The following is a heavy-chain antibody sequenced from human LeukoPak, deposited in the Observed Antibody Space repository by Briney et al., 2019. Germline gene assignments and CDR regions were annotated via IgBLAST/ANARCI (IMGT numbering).Heavy chain of an antibody. V-gene: IGHV3-7*01. CDR3: ARVGGRYSPLGY. D-gene: IGHD3-16*02. Sequence: GGSLRLSCAASGFTFSSYWMSWVRQAPGKGLEWVANIKQGGSEKYYVDSVKGRFTISRDNDKNSLFLQMTSLRAEDTAVYYCARVGGRYSPLGYWGQGTLVTVSS. CDR2: IKQGGSEK. J-gene: IGHJ4*02. CDR1: GFTFSSYW.